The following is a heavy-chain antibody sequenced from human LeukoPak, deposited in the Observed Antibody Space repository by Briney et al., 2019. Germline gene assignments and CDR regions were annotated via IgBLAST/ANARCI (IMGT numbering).Heavy chain of an antibody. Sequence: GASVKVSCKASGYTFTSYGISWVRQAPGQGLEWMGWISAYNGNTNYAQKLQGRVTMTTDTSTSTAYMELSRLRSDDTAVYYCARGRFVGGSSSWYGPNFDYWGQGTLVTVSS. CDR3: ARGRFVGGSSSWYGPNFDY. CDR1: GYTFTSYG. CDR2: ISAYNGNT. D-gene: IGHD6-13*01. J-gene: IGHJ4*02. V-gene: IGHV1-18*01.